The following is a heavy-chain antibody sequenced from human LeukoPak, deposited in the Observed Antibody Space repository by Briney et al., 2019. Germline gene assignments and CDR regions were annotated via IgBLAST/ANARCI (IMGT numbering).Heavy chain of an antibody. J-gene: IGHJ6*02. V-gene: IGHV3-21*01. Sequence: GGSLRLSCAASGFPLSRYSMNWVRQTPGKGLEWVSSISSTTTYTYYGDSVRGRFTASRDSSLYLQMNSLSVDDTGVYYCARTSFCSSSSCFVGFGLDLWGQGTTVIVS. CDR2: ISSTTTYT. D-gene: IGHD6-19*01. CDR1: GFPLSRYS. CDR3: ARTSFCSSSSCFVGFGLDL.